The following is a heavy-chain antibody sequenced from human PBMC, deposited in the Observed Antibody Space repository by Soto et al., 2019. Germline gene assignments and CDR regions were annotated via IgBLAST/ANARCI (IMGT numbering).Heavy chain of an antibody. CDR1: GGSISSGGYY. CDR2: IYYSGST. CDR3: ARDLSDYSSRTPHNWFDP. Sequence: SETLSLTCTVSGGSISSGGYYWSWIRQHPGKGLEWIGYIYYSGSTYYNPSLKSRVTISVDTSKNQFSLKLSSVTAADTAVYYCARDLSDYSSRTPHNWFDPWGQGTLVTSPQ. V-gene: IGHV4-31*03. J-gene: IGHJ5*02. D-gene: IGHD6-13*01.